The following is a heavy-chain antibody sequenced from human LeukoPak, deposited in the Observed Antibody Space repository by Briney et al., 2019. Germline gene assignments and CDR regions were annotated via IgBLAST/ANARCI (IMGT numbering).Heavy chain of an antibody. J-gene: IGHJ4*02. Sequence: GGSLRLSCAASGFTFSKYTMNWVRQAPGKGLEWVSYISSRSSTIYYADSVKGRFTISRDNVKNSLYLQMNSLRDEDTAVYYCAKGVFLGGVPPFDSGGQGPLVPVSS. CDR3: AKGVFLGGVPPFDS. CDR2: ISSRSSTI. CDR1: GFTFSKYT. V-gene: IGHV3-48*02. D-gene: IGHD3-16*01.